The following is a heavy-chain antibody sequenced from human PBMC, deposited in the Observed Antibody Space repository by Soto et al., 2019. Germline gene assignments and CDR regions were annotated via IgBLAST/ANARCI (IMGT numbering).Heavy chain of an antibody. V-gene: IGHV2-5*02. CDR2: IYWDDDK. CDR1: GFSLSTSGVG. J-gene: IGHJ6*02. CDR3: AHLDTAMVTPDILYYYYGMDV. D-gene: IGHD5-18*01. Sequence: QITLKESGPTLVKPTQTLTLTCTFSGFSLSTSGVGVGWIRQPPGKALEWLALIYWDDDKRYIPALKSRLTITKDTSKNQVVLTMTTMDPVDTATYYCAHLDTAMVTPDILYYYYGMDVWGQGTTVTVSS.